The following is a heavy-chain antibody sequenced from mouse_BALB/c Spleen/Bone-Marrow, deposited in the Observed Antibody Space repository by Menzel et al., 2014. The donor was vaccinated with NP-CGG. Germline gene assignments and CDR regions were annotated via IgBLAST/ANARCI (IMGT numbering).Heavy chain of an antibody. D-gene: IGHD1-1*01. Sequence: EVKLQESGGGLVQPGGSLRLSRATSGFTFTDYYMNWVRQPPGKALEWLAFIRNKAYGYTTEYSASVKGRFTISRDNSQNILYLQMNTLRAEDSATYYCARDMGGLLFDSWGQGTTLSLSS. CDR2: IRNKAYGYTT. CDR1: GFTFTDYY. V-gene: IGHV7-3*02. CDR3: ARDMGGLLFDS. J-gene: IGHJ2*01.